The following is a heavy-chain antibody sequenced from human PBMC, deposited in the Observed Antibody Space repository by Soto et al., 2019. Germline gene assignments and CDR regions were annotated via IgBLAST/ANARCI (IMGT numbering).Heavy chain of an antibody. CDR2: ISATGGGT. V-gene: IGHV3-23*01. D-gene: IGHD3-16*01. Sequence: GGPLRLSCAASVFKFSNYATSWVRQAPGKGLEWVSLISATGGGTYYADSVKGRFTISRDNSHNTLYLQVHSLTAEDTAVYYCAKDRRAGGNSAFYFDFWGQGAQVTVSS. CDR1: VFKFSNYA. J-gene: IGHJ4*02. CDR3: AKDRRAGGNSAFYFDF.